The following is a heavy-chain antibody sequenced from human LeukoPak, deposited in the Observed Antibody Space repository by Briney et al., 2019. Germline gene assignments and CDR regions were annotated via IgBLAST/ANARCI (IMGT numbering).Heavy chain of an antibody. V-gene: IGHV3-23*01. J-gene: IGHJ4*02. D-gene: IGHD6-6*01. CDR3: ARHRSSWLIDY. Sequence: LPGGSLRLSCAASGFTFNSYAMSWVRHAPWERLQWVSGISDSGGNTYYADSVRGRFTISRDNSKNTLYLQMNSLRAEDTAVYYCARHRSSWLIDYWGQGTLVTVSS. CDR2: ISDSGGNT. CDR1: GFTFNSYA.